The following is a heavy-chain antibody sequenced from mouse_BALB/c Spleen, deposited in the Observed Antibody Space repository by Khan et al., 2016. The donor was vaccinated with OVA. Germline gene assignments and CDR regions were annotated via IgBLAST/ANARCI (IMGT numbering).Heavy chain of an antibody. CDR2: ISTGGTYT. Sequence: EVELVESGGDLVKPGGSLKLSCAASGFTFSTHGMSWVRQTPEKRLEWVATISTGGTYTYSPDSVKGRFTISRDNAKNTLYLQLSSRKSEDTDIYYCSRLAYYYNSEGFAYWGKGTLVTVSA. V-gene: IGHV5-6*01. CDR1: GFTFSTHG. D-gene: IGHD1-1*01. J-gene: IGHJ3*01. CDR3: SRLAYYYNSEGFAY.